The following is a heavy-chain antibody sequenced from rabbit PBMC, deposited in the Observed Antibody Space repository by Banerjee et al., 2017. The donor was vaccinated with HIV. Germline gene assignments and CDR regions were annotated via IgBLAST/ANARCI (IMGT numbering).Heavy chain of an antibody. V-gene: IGHV1S40*01. CDR1: GFSFSSGYD. Sequence: QSLEESGGGLVQPEGSLTLTCTASGFSFSSGYDMCWVRQAPGKGLEWIGCIYAGRGTTYYASWAKGRFTISKTSSTTVTLQMTSLTAADTATYFCARDSGGGSGYPYYFNLWGPGTLVTVS. D-gene: IGHD1-1*01. CDR2: IYAGRGTT. J-gene: IGHJ4*01. CDR3: ARDSGGGSGYPYYFNL.